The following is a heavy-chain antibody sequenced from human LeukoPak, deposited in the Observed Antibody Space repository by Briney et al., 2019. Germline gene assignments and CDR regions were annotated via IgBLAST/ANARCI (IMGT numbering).Heavy chain of an antibody. CDR1: GYTFTGYY. Sequence: GASVKVSCKASGYTFTGYYMHWVRQAPGQGLEWMGWINPNSGGTNYAQKFQGRVTMTRDTSISTAYMELSRLRSDDTAVYYCARVSRPGFRGYDFGYWGQGTLVTVSS. CDR2: INPNSGGT. CDR3: ARVSRPGFRGYDFGY. V-gene: IGHV1-2*02. J-gene: IGHJ4*02. D-gene: IGHD5-12*01.